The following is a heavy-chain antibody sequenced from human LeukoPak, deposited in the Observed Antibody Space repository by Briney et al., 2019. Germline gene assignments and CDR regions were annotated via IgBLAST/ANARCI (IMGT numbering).Heavy chain of an antibody. CDR2: IKEDGSEK. CDR1: GFTFSTYW. CDR3: AKDTWIVVAATSVLDY. Sequence: GGPLRLSCAGSGFTFSTYWMSWVRQAPGKGLEWVANIKEDGSEKYYVDSVKGRFTVSRDNAKNSVYLQMSSLRAEDTAVYYCAKDTWIVVAATSVLDYWGQGTPVTVSS. J-gene: IGHJ4*02. V-gene: IGHV3-7*01. D-gene: IGHD3-22*01.